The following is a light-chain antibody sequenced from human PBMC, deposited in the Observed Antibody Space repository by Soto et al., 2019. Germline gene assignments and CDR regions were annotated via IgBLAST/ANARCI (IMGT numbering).Light chain of an antibody. CDR3: QQYNNWPPDYT. CDR2: DAS. V-gene: IGKV3-15*01. J-gene: IGKJ2*01. Sequence: ETVMTQSPATLSVSPGERVTLSCRASQSINSNLARYQQRPGQAPRVLIYDASTRATAVPARFSGSGSGTEFTLTISSLQSEDFAVYYCQQYNNWPPDYTFGQGTKLEIK. CDR1: QSINSN.